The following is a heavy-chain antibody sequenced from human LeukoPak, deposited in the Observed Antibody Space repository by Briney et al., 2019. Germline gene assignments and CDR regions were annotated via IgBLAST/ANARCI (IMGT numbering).Heavy chain of an antibody. V-gene: IGHV4-34*01. CDR2: INHSGST. J-gene: IGHJ4*02. Sequence: KPSETLSLTCAVYGGSFSGYYWSWIRQPPGKGLEWIGEINHSGSTNYNPSLKSRVTISVDTSKNQFSLKLSSVTAADTAVYYCARGRDIVATINFDYWGQGTLVTVSS. CDR1: GGSFSGYY. D-gene: IGHD5-12*01. CDR3: ARGRDIVATINFDY.